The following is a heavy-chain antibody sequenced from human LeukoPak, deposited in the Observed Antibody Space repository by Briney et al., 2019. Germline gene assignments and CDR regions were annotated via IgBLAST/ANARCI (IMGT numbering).Heavy chain of an antibody. D-gene: IGHD3-10*01. CDR2: ISSSSSTI. Sequence: GGSLRLSCAASGFTFSSYSMNWVRQAPGKGLEWVSYISSSSSTIYYADSVKGRFTISRDNAKNSLYLQMNSLRAEDTAVCYCARKVWFGELWSYYYGMDVWGQGTTVTVSS. J-gene: IGHJ6*02. CDR1: GFTFSSYS. V-gene: IGHV3-48*01. CDR3: ARKVWFGELWSYYYGMDV.